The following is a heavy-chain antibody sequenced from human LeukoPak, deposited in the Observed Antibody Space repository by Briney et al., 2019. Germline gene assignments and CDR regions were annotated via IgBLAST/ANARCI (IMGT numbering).Heavy chain of an antibody. CDR1: GYTITSYG. J-gene: IGHJ4*02. V-gene: IGHV1-18*04. Sequence: ASVKVSCKASGYTITSYGISWVRQAPGQGLEWMGSISPYTGNTKYAERFQDRVITTTDTSTRTAYMELRSLRSDDTAVFYCARDQYDSVWGSYRPYFDYWGQGTLVTVSS. D-gene: IGHD3-16*02. CDR3: ARDQYDSVWGSYRPYFDY. CDR2: ISPYTGNT.